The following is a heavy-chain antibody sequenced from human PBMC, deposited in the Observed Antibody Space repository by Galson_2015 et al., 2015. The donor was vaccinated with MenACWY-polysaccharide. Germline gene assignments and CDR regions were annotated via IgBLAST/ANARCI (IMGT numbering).Heavy chain of an antibody. D-gene: IGHD6-19*01. J-gene: IGHJ4*01. CDR3: TTGPVQVNIAVAGMFDF. Sequence: SLRLSCAASGFTFTNAWMSWVRQAPGKGLEWVGRIKSESDGGTTESTAPVKGRFTISRDDSKNTVYLQMNSLKAEDTAVYYCTTGPVQVNIAVAGMFDFWG. V-gene: IGHV3-15*01. CDR2: IKSESDGGTT. CDR1: GFTFTNAW.